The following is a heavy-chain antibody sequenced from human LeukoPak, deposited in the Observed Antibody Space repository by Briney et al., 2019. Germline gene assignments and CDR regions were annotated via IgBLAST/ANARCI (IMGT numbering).Heavy chain of an antibody. Sequence: SVKVSCKASGGTFSSYAISWVRQAPGQGLEWMGGIIPIFGTATYAQKFQGRVTITADESTSTAYMELSSLRSEDTAVYYCARVVGVGASKAFDIWGQGTMVTVSS. V-gene: IGHV1-69*13. D-gene: IGHD1-26*01. CDR3: ARVVGVGASKAFDI. CDR1: GGTFSSYA. J-gene: IGHJ3*02. CDR2: IIPIFGTA.